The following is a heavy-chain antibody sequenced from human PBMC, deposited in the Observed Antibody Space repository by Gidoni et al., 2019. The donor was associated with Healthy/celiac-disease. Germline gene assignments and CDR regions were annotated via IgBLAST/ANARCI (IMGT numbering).Heavy chain of an antibody. J-gene: IGHJ6*02. Sequence: EVQLVESGGGLVKPGGSLRLSCAASGFTLSSYSMNWVRQAPGKGLEWVSSIMSSSSYIYYADSVKGRFTISRDNAKNSLYLQMNSLRAEDTAVYYCARDDYGDYESPFYYYYGMDVWGQGTTVTVSS. CDR1: GFTLSSYS. CDR2: IMSSSSYI. D-gene: IGHD4-17*01. CDR3: ARDDYGDYESPFYYYYGMDV. V-gene: IGHV3-21*01.